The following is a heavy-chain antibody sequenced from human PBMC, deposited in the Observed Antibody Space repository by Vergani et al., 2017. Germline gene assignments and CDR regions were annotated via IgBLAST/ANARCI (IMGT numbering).Heavy chain of an antibody. J-gene: IGHJ6*03. D-gene: IGHD2-15*01. CDR3: ARDSDCSGGSCHYYYYYMDV. CDR1: GFTFSSYA. CDR2: ISYDGSNK. Sequence: QVQLVESGGGVVQPGRSLRLSCAASGFTFSSYAMHWVRQAPGKGLEWVAVISYDGSNKYYADSVKGRFTISRDNSKNTLYLQMNSLRAEDTAVYYCARDSDCSGGSCHYYYYYMDVWGKGTTVTVSS. V-gene: IGHV3-30-3*01.